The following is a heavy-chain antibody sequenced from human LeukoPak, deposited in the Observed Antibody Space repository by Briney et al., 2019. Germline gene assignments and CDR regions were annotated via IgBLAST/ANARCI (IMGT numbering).Heavy chain of an antibody. V-gene: IGHV1-2*02. Sequence: ASVKVSCKASGYIFTDYYMHWVRQAPGQGLEWVGCINPNSGGTDSAQKFQGRVTMTRDTSISTAYMELISLRSDDTAVYYCARGHNWNDGVDPWGQGTLVTVSS. CDR1: GYIFTDYY. J-gene: IGHJ5*02. CDR3: ARGHNWNDGVDP. D-gene: IGHD1-20*01. CDR2: INPNSGGT.